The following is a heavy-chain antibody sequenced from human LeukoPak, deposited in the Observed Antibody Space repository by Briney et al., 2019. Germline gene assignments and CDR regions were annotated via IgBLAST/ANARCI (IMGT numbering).Heavy chain of an antibody. CDR2: IYPGDSDP. J-gene: IGHJ4*02. Sequence: GESLKISCKGSGYTFTTYWIGWVRQMPGKGLEWMGIIYPGDSDPRYSPSFQGQVTIPADTSISTAYLQWSSLEASDSAMYYCVRHGLGSSWFGFDYWGQGTLVTVSS. D-gene: IGHD6-13*01. V-gene: IGHV5-51*01. CDR3: VRHGLGSSWFGFDY. CDR1: GYTFTTYW.